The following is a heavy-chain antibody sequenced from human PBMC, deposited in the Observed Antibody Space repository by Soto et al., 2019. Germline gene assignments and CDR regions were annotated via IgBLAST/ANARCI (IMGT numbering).Heavy chain of an antibody. CDR1: GFTFSSYA. D-gene: IGHD4-17*01. J-gene: IGHJ6*03. CDR3: ARDSGGDYHNYYMDV. Sequence: QVQLVESGGGVVQPGRSLRLSCAASGFTFSSYAMHWVRQAPGKGLEWVTIIWYDGSNKNYADSVKGRFTISRDNSKNTVYLQMNSLRGEDTAVYYCARDSGGDYHNYYMDVWGKGPTVTVSS. CDR2: IWYDGSNK. V-gene: IGHV3-33*01.